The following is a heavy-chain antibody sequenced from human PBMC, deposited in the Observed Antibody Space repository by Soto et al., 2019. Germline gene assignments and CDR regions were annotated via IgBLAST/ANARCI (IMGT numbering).Heavy chain of an antibody. CDR1: GFTFSDHY. V-gene: IGHV3-72*01. CDR3: AREPIPGDAFDI. CDR2: TRNKANSYTT. D-gene: IGHD2-2*02. J-gene: IGHJ3*02. Sequence: GGSLRLSCAASGFTFSDHYMDWVRQAPGKGLEWVGRTRNKANSYTTEYAASVKGRFTISRDDSKNSLYLQMNSLKTEDTAVYYCAREPIPGDAFDIWGQGTMVNVSS.